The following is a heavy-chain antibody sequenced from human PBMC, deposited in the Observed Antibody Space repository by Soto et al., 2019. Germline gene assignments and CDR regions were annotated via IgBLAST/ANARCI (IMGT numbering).Heavy chain of an antibody. CDR3: AQCLLGVNYYYGMDV. D-gene: IGHD3-16*01. CDR1: GGTFSSYA. CDR2: IIPLFATA. Sequence: QVQLVQSGAEVKKPGSSVKVSCKASGGTFSSYAINWVRQAPGQGLEWMGGIIPLFATADYAQKFQGRVTITADESTSTAYMELSSLRSEDTGVYYCAQCLLGVNYYYGMDVWGQGTTVTVSS. V-gene: IGHV1-69*12. J-gene: IGHJ6*02.